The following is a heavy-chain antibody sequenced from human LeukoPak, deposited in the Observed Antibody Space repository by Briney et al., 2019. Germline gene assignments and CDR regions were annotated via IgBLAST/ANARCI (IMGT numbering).Heavy chain of an antibody. Sequence: GSLRLSCAASGFTFSNYAMNWVRQAPGKGLEWVSGVRVSDETYYADAVKGRFTISRDNYENTLYLQMSGLRAEDTAVYYCAKGTGDAGYYFDYWGQGTLVTASS. D-gene: IGHD7-27*01. CDR3: AKGTGDAGYYFDY. CDR2: VRVSDET. V-gene: IGHV3-23*01. CDR1: GFTFSNYA. J-gene: IGHJ4*02.